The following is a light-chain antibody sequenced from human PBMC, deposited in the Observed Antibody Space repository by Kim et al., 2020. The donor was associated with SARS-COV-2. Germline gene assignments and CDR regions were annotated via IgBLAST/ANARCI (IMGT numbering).Light chain of an antibody. Sequence: ATIHCKSSQSVLYRSNNKNHLAWYQQKPGQPPKLLVYWASTRESGVPDRFSGSGSGTDFTLTSSSLQAEDVAVYYCQQYFTTPPTFGGGTKVDIK. CDR2: WAS. V-gene: IGKV4-1*01. J-gene: IGKJ4*01. CDR1: QSVLYRSNNKNH. CDR3: QQYFTTPPT.